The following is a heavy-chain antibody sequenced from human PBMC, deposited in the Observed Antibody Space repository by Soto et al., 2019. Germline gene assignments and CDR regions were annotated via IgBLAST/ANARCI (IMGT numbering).Heavy chain of an antibody. V-gene: IGHV1-2*02. CDR3: AEGLLPVRNGMDV. CDR2: IGPESGAT. Sequence: ASVKVSCKPSGYTFSGHYIHWVRQAPQQGPEWMGEIGPESGATRYAEKFRGRVTMTMDTSITTVYMELSNLSPDDTAVYYCAEGLLPVRNGMDVWGQGTTVTVSS. D-gene: IGHD3-22*01. J-gene: IGHJ6*02. CDR1: GYTFSGHY.